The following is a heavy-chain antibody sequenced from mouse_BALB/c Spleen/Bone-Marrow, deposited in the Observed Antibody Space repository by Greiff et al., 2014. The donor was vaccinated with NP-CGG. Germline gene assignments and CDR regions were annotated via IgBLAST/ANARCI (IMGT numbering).Heavy chain of an antibody. V-gene: IGHV2-9*02. J-gene: IGHJ4*01. CDR3: ARDWLRRAMDY. Sequence: VNVVESGPGLVAPSQSLSITCTVSGFSLTSYGVHWVRQPPGKGLEWLGVIWAGGSTNYNSALMSRLSVSKDNSKSQVFLKMNSLQTDDTAMYYCARDWLRRAMDYWGQGTSVTVSS. D-gene: IGHD2-2*01. CDR2: IWAGGST. CDR1: GFSLTSYG.